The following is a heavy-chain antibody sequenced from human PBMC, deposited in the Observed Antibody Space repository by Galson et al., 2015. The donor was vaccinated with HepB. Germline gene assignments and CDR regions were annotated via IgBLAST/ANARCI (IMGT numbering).Heavy chain of an antibody. D-gene: IGHD2-15*01. J-gene: IGHJ4*02. CDR3: ARDADASSQYESLDN. Sequence: SLRLSCAASGFIFSRYGMHWVRQAPGTGLERVAVMWADGYSKYYPDSVKGRFTTSRDNSENMVFLPMNSLRAEDTAVDYCARDADASSQYESLDNWGRRTLVTVSS. V-gene: IGHV3-33*01. CDR1: GFIFSRYG. CDR2: MWADGYSK.